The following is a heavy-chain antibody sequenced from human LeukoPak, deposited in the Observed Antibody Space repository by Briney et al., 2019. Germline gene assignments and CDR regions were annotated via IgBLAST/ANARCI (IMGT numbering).Heavy chain of an antibody. V-gene: IGHV1-69*13. D-gene: IGHD6-19*01. CDR1: GGTFSSYA. CDR3: ARSDSSGWYVAGY. CDR2: IIPIFGTA. Sequence: ASVTVSCKASGGTFSSYAISWVRQAPGQGLEWMGGIIPIFGTANYAQKFQGRVTITADESTSTAYMELSSLRSEDTAVYYCARSDSSGWYVAGYWGQGTLVTVSS. J-gene: IGHJ4*02.